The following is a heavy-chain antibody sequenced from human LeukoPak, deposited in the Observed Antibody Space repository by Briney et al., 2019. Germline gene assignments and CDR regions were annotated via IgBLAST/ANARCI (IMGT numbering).Heavy chain of an antibody. CDR1: SGSISSSSYY. Sequence: SETLSLTCSVSSGSISSSSYYWGWIRQPPGKGLEWIGEINHSGSTNYNPSLKSRVTISVDTSKNQFSLKLSSVTAADTAVYYCARGQESGSPVDYWGQGTLVTVSS. V-gene: IGHV4-39*07. CDR2: INHSGST. CDR3: ARGQESGSPVDY. D-gene: IGHD1-26*01. J-gene: IGHJ4*02.